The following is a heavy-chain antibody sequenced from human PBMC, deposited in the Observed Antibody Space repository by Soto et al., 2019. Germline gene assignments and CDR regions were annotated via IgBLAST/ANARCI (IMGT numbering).Heavy chain of an antibody. D-gene: IGHD2-8*01. CDR3: AREVHCTNGVCYSAFDI. CDR1: GGSVSSGSYY. Sequence: QVQLQESGPGLVKPSETLSLTCTVSGGSVSSGSYYWSWIRQPPGKGLEWIGYIYYRGSTNYNPSLKSRVTISVDTSKNQFSLKLSSVTAADTAVYYCAREVHCTNGVCYSAFDIWGQGTMVTVSS. CDR2: IYYRGST. V-gene: IGHV4-61*01. J-gene: IGHJ3*02.